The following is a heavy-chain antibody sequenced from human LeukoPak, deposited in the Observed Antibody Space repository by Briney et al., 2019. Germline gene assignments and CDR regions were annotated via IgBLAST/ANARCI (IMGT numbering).Heavy chain of an antibody. D-gene: IGHD3-10*01. CDR3: VKDALWFGESIDY. V-gene: IGHV3-64D*09. CDR1: GFTFNSYA. CDR2: TSSNGGTT. J-gene: IGHJ4*02. Sequence: PGGSLRLSCSASGFTFNSYAMHWVRQAPGKGLEYVSATSSNGGTTYYADSVKGRFTISRDNSKNTLYLQMSSLRAEDTAVYYCVKDALWFGESIDYWGQGTLVTVSS.